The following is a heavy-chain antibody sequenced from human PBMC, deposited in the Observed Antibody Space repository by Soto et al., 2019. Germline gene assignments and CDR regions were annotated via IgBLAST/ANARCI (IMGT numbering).Heavy chain of an antibody. CDR3: ARLLTPHHRDY. V-gene: IGHV4-59*08. J-gene: IGHJ4*02. CDR1: GGSINSYY. D-gene: IGHD1-20*01. CDR2: IYYSGST. Sequence: PSETLSLTCTVSGGSINSYYWSWIRQPPGKGLEWIGYIYYSGSTNYNPSLKSRVTISVDTSKNQFSLKLSSVTAADTAVYYCARLLTPHHRDYWGQGTLVTVSS.